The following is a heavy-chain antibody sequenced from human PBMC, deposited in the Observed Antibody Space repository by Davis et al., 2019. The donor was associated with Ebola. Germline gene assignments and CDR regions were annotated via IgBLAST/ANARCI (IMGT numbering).Heavy chain of an antibody. V-gene: IGHV3-33*01. CDR3: ARLRWLQSYYFDY. Sequence: GESLKISCAASGFTFSSYGMHWVRQAPGKGLEWVAVIWYDGSNKYYADSVKGRFTISRNNSKNSLYLQMNSLRAEDTAVYYCARLRWLQSYYFDYWGQGTLVTVSS. J-gene: IGHJ4*02. D-gene: IGHD5-24*01. CDR1: GFTFSSYG. CDR2: IWYDGSNK.